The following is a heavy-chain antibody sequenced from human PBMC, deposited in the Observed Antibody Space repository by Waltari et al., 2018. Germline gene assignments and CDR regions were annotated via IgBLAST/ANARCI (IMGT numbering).Heavy chain of an antibody. CDR3: TTGQRFGELLPPNFDY. D-gene: IGHD3-10*01. CDR2: IIPIFGTA. CDR1: GGTFSSYA. V-gene: IGHV1-69*05. Sequence: QVQLVQSGAEVKKPGSSVKVSCKASGGTFSSYAISWVRQAPGQGLEWMGGIIPIFGTANYAQKFQGRVTMTRNTSISTAYMELSSLRSEDTAVYYCTTGQRFGELLPPNFDYWGQGTLVTVSS. J-gene: IGHJ4*02.